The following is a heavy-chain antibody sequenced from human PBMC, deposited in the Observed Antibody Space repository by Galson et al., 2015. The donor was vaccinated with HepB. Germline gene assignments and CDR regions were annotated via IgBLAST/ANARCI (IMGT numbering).Heavy chain of an antibody. Sequence: SLRLSCAASGFAFDSHAMSWVRQAPGRGLEWISGITGKGDSTFYADSVKGRFTVSKDNSNNMLYLQMNSLRAEDAGRYFCAKGYGLFDSWGQGILVTVSS. CDR2: ITGKGDST. D-gene: IGHD5-18*01. V-gene: IGHV3-23*01. CDR1: GFAFDSHA. CDR3: AKGYGLFDS. J-gene: IGHJ5*01.